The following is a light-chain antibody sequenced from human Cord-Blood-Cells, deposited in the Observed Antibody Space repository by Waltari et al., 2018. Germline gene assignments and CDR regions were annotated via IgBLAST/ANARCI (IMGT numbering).Light chain of an antibody. CDR3: SSYAGSNNLV. CDR2: DVS. V-gene: IGLV2-8*01. Sequence: QSALTQPPSASGSPGQSVTISCTGTSSDFGGYNYVSWYQQHPGKAPKLMIYDVSKRPSGVPDRFSGSKSGNTASLTVSGLQAEDEADYYCSSYAGSNNLVFGGGTKLTVL. CDR1: SSDFGGYNY. J-gene: IGLJ2*01.